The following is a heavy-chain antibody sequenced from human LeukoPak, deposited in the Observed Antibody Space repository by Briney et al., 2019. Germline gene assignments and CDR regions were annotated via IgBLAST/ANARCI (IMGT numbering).Heavy chain of an antibody. V-gene: IGHV3-7*01. Sequence: GGPLRLSCAASGFIFSDYWMNWVRQVPGKGLEWVANINEVGTKEDYVDSVRGRFTISRDNTKNTLYLQMNSLRAEDTALYYCATRESSMARTYWGQGTLVTVSS. J-gene: IGHJ4*02. D-gene: IGHD3-10*01. CDR3: ATRESSMARTY. CDR1: GFIFSDYW. CDR2: INEVGTKE.